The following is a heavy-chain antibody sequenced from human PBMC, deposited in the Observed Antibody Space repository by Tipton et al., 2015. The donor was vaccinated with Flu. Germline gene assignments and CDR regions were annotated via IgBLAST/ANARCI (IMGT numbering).Heavy chain of an antibody. CDR1: GFNFNIYA. Sequence: SLRLSCAASGFNFNIYAMSWVRQAPGKGLEWVSGIAGTTGNTYFADSVRGRFTISRDNSKNTLYLHMSSLRAEDTAVYYCARLNYDVLTGYYGDGSGCLDPWGQGTLVTVSS. J-gene: IGHJ5*02. V-gene: IGHV3-23*01. CDR2: IAGTTGNT. D-gene: IGHD3-9*01. CDR3: ARLNYDVLTGYYGDGSGCLDP.